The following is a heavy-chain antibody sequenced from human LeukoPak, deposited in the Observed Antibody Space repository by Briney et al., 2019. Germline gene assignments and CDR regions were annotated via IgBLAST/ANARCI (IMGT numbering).Heavy chain of an antibody. CDR1: GFTFSTYA. V-gene: IGHV3-30-3*01. CDR2: ISYDGSNK. D-gene: IGHD7-27*01. CDR3: AREVWGQVYFDY. Sequence: GGSLRLSCAASGFTFSTYAMHWIRQAPGKGLEWVAVISYDGSNKYYADSVKGRFTISRDNSKNTLYLQMNSLRAEDTAVYYCAREVWGQVYFDYWGQGTLVTVSS. J-gene: IGHJ4*02.